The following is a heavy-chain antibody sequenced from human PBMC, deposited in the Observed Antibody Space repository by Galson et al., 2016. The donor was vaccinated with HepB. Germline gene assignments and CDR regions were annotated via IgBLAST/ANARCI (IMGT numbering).Heavy chain of an antibody. CDR2: INSDGTSA. V-gene: IGHV3-74*01. CDR1: GFTFTRYW. D-gene: IGHD4-17*01. Sequence: SLRLSCAASGFTFTRYWMHWVRQAPGKGLVWVSRINSDGTSASYADSMKGRFTISRDSAKNTLYLQMNSLRAEDTAVYYCVREDYGDDRVYYYYYGMDVWGQGTTVTVSS. J-gene: IGHJ6*02. CDR3: VREDYGDDRVYYYYYGMDV.